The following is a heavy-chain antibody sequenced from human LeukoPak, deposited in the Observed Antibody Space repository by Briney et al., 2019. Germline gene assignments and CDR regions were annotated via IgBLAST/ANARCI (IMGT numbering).Heavy chain of an antibody. Sequence: ASVKVSCKASGYTFTGYYTHWVRQAPGQGLEWMGWINPNSGGTNYAQKFQGRVTMTRDTSISTAYMELSRLRSDDTAVYYCARWWREILFNWFDPWGQGTLVTVSS. J-gene: IGHJ5*02. CDR3: ARWWREILFNWFDP. CDR1: GYTFTGYY. V-gene: IGHV1-2*02. CDR2: INPNSGGT. D-gene: IGHD2-15*01.